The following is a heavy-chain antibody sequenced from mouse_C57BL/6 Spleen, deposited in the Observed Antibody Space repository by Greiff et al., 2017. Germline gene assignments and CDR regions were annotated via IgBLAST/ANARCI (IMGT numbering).Heavy chain of an antibody. D-gene: IGHD1-1*01. J-gene: IGHJ4*01. Sequence: QVQLQQPGTELVKPGASVKLSCKASGYTFTSYWMHWVKQRPGQGLEWIGNINPSNGGTNYNEKFKSKATLTVDKSSSTAYMQLSSLTSEDSAVYYWARRLVYYYGSSYAMDYWGQGTSVTVSS. CDR1: GYTFTSYW. CDR3: ARRLVYYYGSSYAMDY. CDR2: INPSNGGT. V-gene: IGHV1-53*01.